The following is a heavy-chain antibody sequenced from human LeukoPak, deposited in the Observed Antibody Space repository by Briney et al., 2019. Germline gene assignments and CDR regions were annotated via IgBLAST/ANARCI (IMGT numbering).Heavy chain of an antibody. V-gene: IGHV3-30*18. Sequence: PGRSLRLSCAASGFTFSTYGMNWVRQAPGKGLEWVALISFDGSNTYYADPVKGRFTISRDNSKNTVYLQMNSLRAEDTAMYYCAKDQGYWGRGTLVTVSS. J-gene: IGHJ4*02. CDR1: GFTFSTYG. CDR3: AKDQGY. CDR2: ISFDGSNT.